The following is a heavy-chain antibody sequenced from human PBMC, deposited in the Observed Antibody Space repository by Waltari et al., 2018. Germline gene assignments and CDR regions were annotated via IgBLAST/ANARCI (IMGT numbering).Heavy chain of an antibody. CDR3: ARLTYYYDSSGQSRDY. Sequence: QVQLVQSGAEVKKPGSSVKVSCKASGGPFSSYAISWVRQAPGQGLEWMGGIIPIFGTANYAQKFQGRVTITADKSTSTAYMELSSLRSEDTAVYYCARLTYYYDSSGQSRDYWGQGTLVTVSS. J-gene: IGHJ4*02. CDR2: IIPIFGTA. D-gene: IGHD3-22*01. CDR1: GGPFSSYA. V-gene: IGHV1-69*14.